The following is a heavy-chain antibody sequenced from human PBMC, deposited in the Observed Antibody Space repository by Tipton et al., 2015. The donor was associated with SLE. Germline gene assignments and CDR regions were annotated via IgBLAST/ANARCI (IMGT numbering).Heavy chain of an antibody. CDR1: GGSISSSSFY. D-gene: IGHD3-22*01. J-gene: IGHJ6*02. Sequence: TLSLTCTVSGGSISSSSFYWGWIRQPPGKGLEWIGSVYFSGSTYYNPSLKSRGTISADTSKNQFSLKLTSVTAADTAVYYCARHYYDGRNFPPGTFWGQGTTVTVSS. CDR2: VYFSGST. CDR3: ARHYYDGRNFPPGTF. V-gene: IGHV4-39*07.